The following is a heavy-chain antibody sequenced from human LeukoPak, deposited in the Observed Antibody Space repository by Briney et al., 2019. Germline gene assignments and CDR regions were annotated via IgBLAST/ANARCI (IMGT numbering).Heavy chain of an antibody. CDR3: ATDSGSMRDHAFDI. CDR1: GYTLTELS. Sequence: ASVKVSXKVSGYTLTELSMHWVRQAPGKGLEWMGGFDPEDGETIYAQKFQGRVTMTEDTSTDTAYMELSSLRSEDTAVYYCATDSGSMRDHAFDIWGQGTMVTVSS. J-gene: IGHJ3*02. CDR2: FDPEDGET. V-gene: IGHV1-24*01. D-gene: IGHD1-26*01.